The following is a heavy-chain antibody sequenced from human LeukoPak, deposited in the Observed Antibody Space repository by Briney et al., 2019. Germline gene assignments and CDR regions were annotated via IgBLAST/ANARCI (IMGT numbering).Heavy chain of an antibody. J-gene: IGHJ5*02. CDR2: IYASGST. Sequence: ADTLSLTCTVSGGSTSGDYCSWIRQPAREGLEWMGRIYASGSTYYNPSLKSRVTMSIDTSNNQFSLKLNSVTAADTAVYYCARGYASGTYSTWGQGALVTVSS. CDR1: GGSTSGDY. D-gene: IGHD3-10*01. CDR3: ARGYASGTYST. V-gene: IGHV4-4*07.